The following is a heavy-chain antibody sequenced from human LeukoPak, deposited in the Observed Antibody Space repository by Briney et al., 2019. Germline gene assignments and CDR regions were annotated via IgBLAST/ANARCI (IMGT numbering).Heavy chain of an antibody. CDR2: IKKDGSVK. CDR3: ARWAGVTDF. D-gene: IGHD4-23*01. Sequence: GGSLRLSCAASGFTFENYGMSWLRQAPGKGREGVAHIKKDGSVKQYVDSVKGRFNISRENEKKSVILQMNSLRADDTAMYYCARWAGVTDFWGQGTLVTVSA. CDR1: GFTFENYG. J-gene: IGHJ4*02. V-gene: IGHV3-7*01.